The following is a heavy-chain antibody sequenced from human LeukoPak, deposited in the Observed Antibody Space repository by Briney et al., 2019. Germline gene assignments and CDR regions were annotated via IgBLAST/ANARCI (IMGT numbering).Heavy chain of an antibody. Sequence: GGSLRLSCAASGFTFSGSAMHWVRQASGKGLEWVGRIRSKANSYATAYAASVKGRFTISRDDSKNTAYLQMNSLKTDDTAVYYRTSGSSLYYYYYMDVWGKGTTVTVSS. J-gene: IGHJ6*03. V-gene: IGHV3-73*01. CDR1: GFTFSGSA. CDR3: TSGSSLYYYYYMDV. CDR2: IRSKANSYAT.